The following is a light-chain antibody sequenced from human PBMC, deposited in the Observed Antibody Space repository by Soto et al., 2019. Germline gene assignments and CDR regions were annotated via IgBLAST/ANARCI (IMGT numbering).Light chain of an antibody. CDR2: DND. CDR1: NSNIGNNF. V-gene: IGLV1-51*01. Sequence: QSVLTQPPSVSAAPGQKVTFSCSGSNSNIGNNFVSWYQQLPGTAPKLLIYDNDQRPSGIPDRFSGSKSGTSATLGITGLQTGDEADYYCGTYDSSLRTVIFGGGTKLTVL. J-gene: IGLJ2*01. CDR3: GTYDSSLRTVI.